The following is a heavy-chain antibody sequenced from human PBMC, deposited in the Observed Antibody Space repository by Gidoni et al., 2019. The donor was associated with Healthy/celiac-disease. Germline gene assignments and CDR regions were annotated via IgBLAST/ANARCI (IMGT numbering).Heavy chain of an antibody. CDR3: ARELEAKVVVADPDAFDI. Sequence: QVQLVESGGGVVQPGRSLRLSCAASGFTFSSYAMHWVRQAPGKGLEWVAVISYDGSNKYYADSVKGRFTISRDNSKNTLYLQMNSLRAEDTAVYYCARELEAKVVVADPDAFDIWGQGTMVTVSS. D-gene: IGHD2-15*01. CDR2: ISYDGSNK. CDR1: GFTFSSYA. J-gene: IGHJ3*02. V-gene: IGHV3-30-3*01.